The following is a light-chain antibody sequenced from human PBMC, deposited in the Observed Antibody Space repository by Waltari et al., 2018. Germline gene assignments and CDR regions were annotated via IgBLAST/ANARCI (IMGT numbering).Light chain of an antibody. J-gene: IGLJ3*02. Sequence: SVLTQPPSASGTPGQTVTIPCSGSSSNIGGNFVYWYQQLPGMAPQLLVSKNNQRPSGFPVRFSGSKSGTSASMAISGLRSDDEAEYYCAAWDDNLTGPLFGGGTKVTVL. CDR2: KNN. V-gene: IGLV1-47*01. CDR1: SSNIGGNF. CDR3: AAWDDNLTGPL.